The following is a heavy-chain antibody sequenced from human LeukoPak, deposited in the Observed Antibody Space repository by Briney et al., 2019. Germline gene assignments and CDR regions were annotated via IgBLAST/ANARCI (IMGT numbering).Heavy chain of an antibody. V-gene: IGHV1-18*01. CDR1: GYTFTSYG. J-gene: IGHJ6*02. Sequence: ASVKVSCKASGYTFTSYGISWVRQAPGQGLEWMGWISAYNGNTNYAQKLQGRVTMTTDTSTSTAYMELRSLRSDDTAVYYCARVYYDFRTYYYGMDVWGQGTTVTVSS. D-gene: IGHD3-3*01. CDR2: ISAYNGNT. CDR3: ARVYYDFRTYYYGMDV.